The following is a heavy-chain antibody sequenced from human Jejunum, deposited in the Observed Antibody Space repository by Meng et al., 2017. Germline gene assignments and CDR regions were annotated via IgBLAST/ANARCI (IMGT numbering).Heavy chain of an antibody. Sequence: LPESGPGLVSPSGTLSLTCAVSGGSITGTNWWTWVRQAPGKGLVWIGEIYHSGTTNYNPSLKSRVAISEDKSKNQFSLNLYSLSAADTAVYYFATRTRDSFDYWGQGSLVTVSS. J-gene: IGHJ4*02. D-gene: IGHD1-7*01. V-gene: IGHV4-4*02. CDR3: ATRTRDSFDY. CDR1: GGSITGTNW. CDR2: IYHSGTT.